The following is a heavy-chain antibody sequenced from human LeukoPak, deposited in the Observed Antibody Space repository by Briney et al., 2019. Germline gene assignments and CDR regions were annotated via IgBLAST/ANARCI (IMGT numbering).Heavy chain of an antibody. CDR2: ISSSSSTI. Sequence: GGSLRLSCAASGFTFDDYAMHWVRQASGKGLEWVSYISSSSSTIYYADSVKGRFTISRDNAKNSLYLQMNSLRDEDTAVYYCARANYYGSGSYQKWGQGTLVTVSS. D-gene: IGHD3-10*01. CDR3: ARANYYGSGSYQK. CDR1: GFTFDDYA. V-gene: IGHV3-48*02. J-gene: IGHJ4*02.